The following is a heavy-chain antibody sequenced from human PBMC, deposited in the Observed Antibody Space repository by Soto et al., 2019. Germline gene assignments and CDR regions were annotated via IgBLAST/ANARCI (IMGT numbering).Heavy chain of an antibody. CDR3: AKAGRSSYYGSGSYYTPADYYYGMDV. V-gene: IGHV3-23*01. D-gene: IGHD3-10*01. CDR1: GFTFSSYA. J-gene: IGHJ6*02. Sequence: GGSMRLSSAAAGFTFSSYAMSWVSQAPGKGLEWVSAISGSGGSTYYADSVKGRFTISRDNSRNTLYLQMNSLRAEDTAVYYCAKAGRSSYYGSGSYYTPADYYYGMDVWGQGTTVTVSS. CDR2: ISGSGGST.